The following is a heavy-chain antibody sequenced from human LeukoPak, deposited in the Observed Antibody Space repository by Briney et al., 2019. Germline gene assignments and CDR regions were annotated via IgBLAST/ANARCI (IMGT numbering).Heavy chain of an antibody. Sequence: SETLSLTCTVSGYSISNNFYWAWIRQSPGKGLEWIVSINHSWSTYYNPSLTSRVTISVDTSKNQFSLRLNSVTAADTAVYYCARGLWFGDENPPYFDYWGQGTLVTVSS. CDR3: ARGLWFGDENPPYFDY. J-gene: IGHJ4*02. CDR1: GYSISNNFY. CDR2: INHSWST. D-gene: IGHD3-10*01. V-gene: IGHV4-38-2*02.